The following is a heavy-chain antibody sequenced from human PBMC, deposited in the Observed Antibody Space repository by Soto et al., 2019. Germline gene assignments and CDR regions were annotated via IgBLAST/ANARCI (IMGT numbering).Heavy chain of an antibody. CDR2: IHHSGGP. Sequence: PSETLSLTCAVYGGSFSAYYWTWIRQSPGKGLEWIGEIHHSGGPKYNPSLKSRVTISADTSKNQFSLELSSVTAADTAVFYCASYGSGSYYNGYYFAYWGQGTLVTVSS. V-gene: IGHV4-34*01. CDR3: ASYGSGSYYNGYYFAY. CDR1: GGSFSAYY. D-gene: IGHD3-10*01. J-gene: IGHJ4*02.